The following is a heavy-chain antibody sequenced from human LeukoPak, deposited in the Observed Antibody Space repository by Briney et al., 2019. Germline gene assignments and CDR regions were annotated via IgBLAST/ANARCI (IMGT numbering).Heavy chain of an antibody. CDR1: GGSISSSRYY. V-gene: IGHV4-31*03. Sequence: SETLSLTCTVSGGSISSSRYYWGWIRQPPGKGLEWIGYIYYRGTTYYNPSLKSRLTMSVDTSKNQFSLKLTSVTAADTAVYYCARSHRLGELSLFFWGQGTLVTVSS. CDR3: ARSHRLGELSLFF. CDR2: IYYRGTT. D-gene: IGHD3-16*02. J-gene: IGHJ4*02.